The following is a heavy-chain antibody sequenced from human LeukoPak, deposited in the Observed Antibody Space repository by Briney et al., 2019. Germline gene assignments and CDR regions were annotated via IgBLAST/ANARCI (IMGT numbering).Heavy chain of an antibody. J-gene: IGHJ5*02. Sequence: SQTLSLTCTVSGGSISSGGYYWSWIRQHPGKGLAWIGNVYYSGSTHYNPSLKSRVTISVDTSKNQFSLKLSSVTAADTAVYYCARDSSGFNWFDPWGQGTLVTVSS. CDR3: ARDSSGFNWFDP. CDR1: GGSISSGGYY. D-gene: IGHD3-22*01. CDR2: VYYSGST. V-gene: IGHV4-31*03.